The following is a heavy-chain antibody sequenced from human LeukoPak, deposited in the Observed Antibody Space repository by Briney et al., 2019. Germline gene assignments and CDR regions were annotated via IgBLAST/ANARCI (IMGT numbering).Heavy chain of an antibody. CDR1: GYSISTGYF. CDR3: ARDHDVWVAPSFDY. V-gene: IGHV4-38-2*02. J-gene: IGHJ4*02. CDR2: ISRGAGT. D-gene: IGHD5-12*01. Sequence: PSETLSLTCTVSGYSISTGYFWAWIRQPPGKGLEWIGSISRGAGTYYSPSLKSRVTMSLDTSKNQFSVNLNSVTAADTAVYYCARDHDVWVAPSFDYWGQGTLVTVSS.